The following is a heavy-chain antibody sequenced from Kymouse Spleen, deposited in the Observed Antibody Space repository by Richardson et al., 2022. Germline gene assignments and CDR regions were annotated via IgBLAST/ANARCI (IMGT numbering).Heavy chain of an antibody. Sequence: QLQLQESGPGLVKPSETLSLTCTVSGGSISSSSYYWGWIRQPPGKGLEWIGSIYYSGSTYYNPSLKSRVTISVDTSKNQFSLKLSSVTAADTAVYYCASLCIAAAGAYFDYWGQGTLVTVSS. J-gene: IGHJ4*02. CDR3: ASLCIAAAGAYFDY. V-gene: IGHV4-39*01. CDR2: IYYSGST. CDR1: GGSISSSSYY. D-gene: IGHD6-13*01.